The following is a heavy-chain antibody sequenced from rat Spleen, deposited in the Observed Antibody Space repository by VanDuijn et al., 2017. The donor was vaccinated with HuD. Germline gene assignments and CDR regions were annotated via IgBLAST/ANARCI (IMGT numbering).Heavy chain of an antibody. J-gene: IGHJ2*01. V-gene: IGHV5-19*01. Sequence: EVQLVESGGGLVQPGRSLKLSCAASGFTFRNYGMHWIRQAPTKGLEWVASISPSGGTTYYRDYVKGRFTISRDNAKSTLYLQMDSLRSEDTATYDYARHDDGYNYVDYWGQGVMVTVSS. CDR1: GFTFRNYG. D-gene: IGHD1-9*01. CDR2: ISPSGGTT. CDR3: ARHDDGYNYVDY.